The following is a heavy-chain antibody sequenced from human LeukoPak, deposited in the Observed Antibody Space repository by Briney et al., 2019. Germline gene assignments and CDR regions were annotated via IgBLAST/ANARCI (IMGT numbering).Heavy chain of an antibody. CDR3: ARHGSGSYRDAFDI. CDR1: GGSISSGGYY. D-gene: IGHD1-26*01. V-gene: IGHV4-61*08. J-gene: IGHJ3*02. CDR2: IYYSGST. Sequence: SETLSLTCTVSGGSISSGGYYWSWIRQPPGKGLEWIGYIYYSGSTNYNPPLKSRVTMSVDTSKNQFSLKLSSVTAADTAVYYCARHGSGSYRDAFDIWGQGTMVTVSS.